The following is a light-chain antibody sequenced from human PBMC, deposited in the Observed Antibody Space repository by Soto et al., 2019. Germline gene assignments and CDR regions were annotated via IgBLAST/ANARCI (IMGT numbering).Light chain of an antibody. Sequence: IVLTQSPLSLPVTLGQPASISCRSSESPVITDGDTLLNWFQQRPGQSPRRLIYRVSNRDFGVPDKFSGSGSDNEFTLKISSVEAEDVAIYYCMQGARWPYTFGQGTKLEI. CDR1: ESPVITDGDTL. J-gene: IGKJ2*01. CDR2: RVS. V-gene: IGKV2-30*01. CDR3: MQGARWPYT.